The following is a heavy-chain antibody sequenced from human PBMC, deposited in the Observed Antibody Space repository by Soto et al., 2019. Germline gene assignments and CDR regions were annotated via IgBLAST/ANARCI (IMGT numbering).Heavy chain of an antibody. D-gene: IGHD1-1*01. V-gene: IGHV4-39*01. Sequence: SETLSRTCTVAGGSISTSTYFWDSARQPPGNGLELIGSIYYIGNTHYNPPLKSRVTISIDTSENQCSLRLNSVTAADTAVYFCARRGSAVSVATGFDPWGQGTPVTVSS. CDR1: GGSISTSTYF. CDR3: ARRGSAVSVATGFDP. J-gene: IGHJ5*02. CDR2: IYYIGNT.